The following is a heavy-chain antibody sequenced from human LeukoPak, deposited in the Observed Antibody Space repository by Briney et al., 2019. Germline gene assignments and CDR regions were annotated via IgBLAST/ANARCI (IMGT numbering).Heavy chain of an antibody. J-gene: IGHJ4*02. D-gene: IGHD3-10*01. CDR3: ARMLLWFGEFEGYDY. Sequence: GASVKVSCKASGYTFTSYGISWVRQAPGQGLEWMGWISAYNGNTNYAQKLQGRVTMTTDTSTSTAYMELRSLRSDDTAVYYCARMLLWFGEFEGYDYWGQGTLVTVSS. CDR1: GYTFTSYG. V-gene: IGHV1-18*01. CDR2: ISAYNGNT.